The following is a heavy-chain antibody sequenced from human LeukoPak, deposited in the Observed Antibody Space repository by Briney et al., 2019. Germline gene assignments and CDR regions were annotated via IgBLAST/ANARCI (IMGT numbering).Heavy chain of an antibody. CDR1: GYTFTGYY. CDR3: ARDVPLVGYCSSTSCYQNWFDP. CDR2: INPNSGGT. Sequence: ASVKVSCKASGYTFTGYYMHWVRQAPGQGLEWMGWINPNSGGTNYAQKFQGRVTMTRDTSISTAYMELSRLRSDDKAVYYCARDVPLVGYCSSTSCYQNWFDPWGQGTLVTVSS. D-gene: IGHD2-2*01. J-gene: IGHJ5*02. V-gene: IGHV1-2*02.